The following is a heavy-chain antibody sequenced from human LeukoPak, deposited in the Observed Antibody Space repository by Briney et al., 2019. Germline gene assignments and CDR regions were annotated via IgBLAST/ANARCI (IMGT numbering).Heavy chain of an antibody. CDR1: GGSISSSNW. V-gene: IGHV4-4*02. D-gene: IGHD1-7*01. CDR2: INHSGST. Sequence: SETLSLTCAVSGGSISSSNWWSWVRQPPGKGLEWIGEINHSGSTNYNPSLKSRVTMSVDTSKDQFSLKLTSVTAADTAVYYCARDYRGTFDYWGQGTLVTVSS. J-gene: IGHJ4*02. CDR3: ARDYRGTFDY.